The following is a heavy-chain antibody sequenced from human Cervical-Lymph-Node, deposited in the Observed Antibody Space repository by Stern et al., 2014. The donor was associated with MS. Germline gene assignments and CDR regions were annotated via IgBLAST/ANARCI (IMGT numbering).Heavy chain of an antibody. CDR3: ARVRIVGASDAFDL. V-gene: IGHV5-51*01. CDR1: GYTFTNYW. D-gene: IGHD1-26*01. J-gene: IGHJ3*01. CDR2: IYPGDSDT. Sequence: EVQLLESGAEVKKPGESLKVSCKASGYTFTNYWIGWVRQMPRKGLEWMGIIYPGDSDTKYSPSFQGLVTISAAKYIRHAYLKWGSLEASDTAIYFCARVRIVGASDAFDLWGQGTMVTVSS.